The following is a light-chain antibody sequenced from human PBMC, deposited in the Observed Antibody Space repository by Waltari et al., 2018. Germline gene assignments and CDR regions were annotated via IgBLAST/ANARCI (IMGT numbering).Light chain of an antibody. CDR3: QQYFSYPRT. V-gene: IGKV4-1*01. J-gene: IGKJ2*01. CDR1: QTVLYNYNNKNH. Sequence: DIVMTQSPDSLAGSLGERATSNCKSSQTVLYNYNNKNHLAWFQQKPGQPPKLLISWGSTRESGVPDRFSGSGSGTAFTLTISNLQAEDEAVYYCQQYFSYPRTFGLGTKVEI. CDR2: WGS.